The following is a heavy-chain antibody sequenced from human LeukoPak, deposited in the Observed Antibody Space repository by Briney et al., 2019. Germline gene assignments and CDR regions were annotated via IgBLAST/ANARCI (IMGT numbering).Heavy chain of an antibody. V-gene: IGHV3-30*18. CDR1: GFTFSNHG. CDR3: AKDRAFQAAGVTDY. Sequence: GSPRLSLSASGFTFSNHGNHWVRQAPGKGLEGVAGISNDGNYKLYGDSVKGRVTISRDNSENTLYLQMNSLKTEDTAVYYCAKDRAFQAAGVTDYWGQGTLVTVSS. J-gene: IGHJ4*02. D-gene: IGHD3-10*01. CDR2: ISNDGNYK.